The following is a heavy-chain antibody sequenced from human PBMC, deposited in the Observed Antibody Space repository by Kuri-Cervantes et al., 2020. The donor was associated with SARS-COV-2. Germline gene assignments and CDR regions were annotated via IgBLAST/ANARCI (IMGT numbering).Heavy chain of an antibody. D-gene: IGHD6-13*01. V-gene: IGHV1-3*01. Sequence: ASVNVSCKASGYTFTSYAMHWVRQAPGQRLEWMGWINAGNGNTNYAQKLQGRVTMTTDTSTSTAYMELRSLRSDDTAVYYCARDGSSSWFATLNNWFDPWGQGTLVTVSS. CDR2: INAGNGNT. CDR3: ARDGSSSWFATLNNWFDP. J-gene: IGHJ5*02. CDR1: GYTFTSYA.